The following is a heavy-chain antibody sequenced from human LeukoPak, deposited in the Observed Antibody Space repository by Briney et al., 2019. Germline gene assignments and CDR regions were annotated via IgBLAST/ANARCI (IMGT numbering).Heavy chain of an antibody. CDR1: GGTFSSYA. J-gene: IGHJ6*02. CDR2: IIPIFGTA. CDR3: AIDYYGSGSYYGFPYGMDV. D-gene: IGHD3-10*01. Sequence: GASVKVSCKASGGTFSSYAISWVRQAPGQGLEWMGGIIPIFGTANYAQKFQGRVTITADESTSTAYMELSSLRSEDTAVYYCAIDYYGSGSYYGFPYGMDVWGQGTTVTVPS. V-gene: IGHV1-69*13.